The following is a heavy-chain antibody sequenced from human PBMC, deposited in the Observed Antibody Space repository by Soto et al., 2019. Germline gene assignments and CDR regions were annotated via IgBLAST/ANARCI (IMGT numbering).Heavy chain of an antibody. Sequence: EVQLLESGGGLVQPGGSLRLSCAASGFTFSSYAMSWVRQAQGKGLEWVSAISYSGDSTYYADSVKGRFTISRDNSKNSLYLQMNSLRAEDTAVYYCANQVAVAGPEDYWGQGTMDTVSS. CDR2: ISYSGDST. CDR3: ANQVAVAGPEDY. D-gene: IGHD6-19*01. J-gene: IGHJ4*02. V-gene: IGHV3-23*01. CDR1: GFTFSSYA.